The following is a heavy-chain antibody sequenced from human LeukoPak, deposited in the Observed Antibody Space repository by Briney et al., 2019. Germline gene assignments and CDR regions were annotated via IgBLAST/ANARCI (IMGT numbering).Heavy chain of an antibody. CDR1: GFTFSDYS. J-gene: IGHJ3*02. V-gene: IGHV3-21*01. Sequence: GGSLRLSCAASGFTFSDYSMNWVRQAPGKGLEWVSSISAGSNYIYYGDSVKGRFTISRDNAKNSLYLQMNSLRAEDTAVYYCARDPDLGYGFVAFDIWGQGTMVTVSS. CDR2: ISAGSNYI. D-gene: IGHD6-13*01. CDR3: ARDPDLGYGFVAFDI.